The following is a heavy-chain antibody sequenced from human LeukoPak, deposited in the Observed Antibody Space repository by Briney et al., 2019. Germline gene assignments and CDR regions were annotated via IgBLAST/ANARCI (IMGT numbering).Heavy chain of an antibody. V-gene: IGHV3-30-3*01. Sequence: PGGSPRLSCAASGFTFSTYAMHWVRQAPGKGLGWVAIMSYDGSNKYYADSVKGRFTISRDYSKNTLYLQMNSLIAEDTAVYYCASPTQLPLKFYYYGMDVWGQGTTVTVSS. CDR1: GFTFSTYA. D-gene: IGHD2-2*01. CDR3: ASPTQLPLKFYYYGMDV. CDR2: MSYDGSNK. J-gene: IGHJ6*02.